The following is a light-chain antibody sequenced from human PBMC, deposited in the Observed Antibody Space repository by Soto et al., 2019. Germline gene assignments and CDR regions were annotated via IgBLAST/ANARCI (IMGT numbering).Light chain of an antibody. Sequence: GMTQSPATLSLSPGERATLSCRASQSVSSNLAWYQQKPGQAPRLLIYGASTRAAGIPARFSGSGSGTEFTLTISRLEPEDFAVYYCQQFSSYPLTFGGGTKVDI. J-gene: IGKJ4*01. V-gene: IGKV3-15*01. CDR3: QQFSSYPLT. CDR1: QSVSSN. CDR2: GAS.